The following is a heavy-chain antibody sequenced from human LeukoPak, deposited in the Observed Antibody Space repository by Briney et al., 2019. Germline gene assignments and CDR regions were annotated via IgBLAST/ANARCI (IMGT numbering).Heavy chain of an antibody. J-gene: IGHJ4*02. V-gene: IGHV1-18*01. Sequence: ASAKVSCKASGYTFTSYGISWVRQAPGQGLEWMGWISAYKGNTNYAQKLQGRVTMTTDTSTSTAYMELRSLRSDDTAVYYCARVAGDYGDYPYYFDYWGQGTLVTVSS. CDR1: GYTFTSYG. D-gene: IGHD4-17*01. CDR2: ISAYKGNT. CDR3: ARVAGDYGDYPYYFDY.